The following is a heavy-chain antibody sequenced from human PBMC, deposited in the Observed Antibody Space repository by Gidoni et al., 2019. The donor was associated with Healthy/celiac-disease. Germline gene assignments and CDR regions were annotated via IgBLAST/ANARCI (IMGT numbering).Heavy chain of an antibody. J-gene: IGHJ6*02. CDR2: INPTGRST. Sequence: QVQLVQSGAEVKKPGASVKLSCKASGYTFTSYYMHWVRQAPGQGLEWMGIINPTGRSTTYAQKFQGRVTLTRDTSTSTVYMELSSLRSEDTAVYYCARGWGPSGGTFYYFDYGMDVWGQGTTVTVSS. CDR1: GYTFTSYY. V-gene: IGHV1-46*01. CDR3: ARGWGPSGGTFYYFDYGMDV. D-gene: IGHD6-25*01.